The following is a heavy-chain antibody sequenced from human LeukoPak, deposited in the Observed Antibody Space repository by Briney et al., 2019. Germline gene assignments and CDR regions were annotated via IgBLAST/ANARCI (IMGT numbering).Heavy chain of an antibody. D-gene: IGHD2-15*01. Sequence: GGSPRLSCAASGFTFSSHWMSWVRQAPGKGLEWVANIRQDGSQKFYIDSVKGRFIISRDNSKNTLFLQMNSLRGEDTAVYYCSKRMDVVMGTSQAFAIWGQGTMVTVSS. CDR3: SKRMDVVMGTSQAFAI. V-gene: IGHV3-7*03. CDR1: GFTFSSHW. CDR2: IRQDGSQK. J-gene: IGHJ3*02.